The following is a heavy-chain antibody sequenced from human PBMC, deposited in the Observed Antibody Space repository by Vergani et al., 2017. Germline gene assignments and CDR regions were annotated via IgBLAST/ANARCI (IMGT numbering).Heavy chain of an antibody. CDR1: GGSFSNYY. CDR3: ATGGLPDAFDI. J-gene: IGHJ3*02. CDR2: VNHGGST. V-gene: IGHV4-34*01. Sequence: QVQLQEWGAGLLKTSETLSLTCGVSGGSFSNYYWSWIRQAPGMGLEWIGAVNHGGSTNYNPSLKSRVSITMDTSTNQFSLQLTSATAADTSLYVCATGGLPDAFDIWGQGTLVTVSS. D-gene: IGHD3/OR15-3a*01.